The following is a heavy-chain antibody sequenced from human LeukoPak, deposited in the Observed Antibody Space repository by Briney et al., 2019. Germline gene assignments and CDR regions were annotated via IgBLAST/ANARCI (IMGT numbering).Heavy chain of an antibody. Sequence: GGSLRLSCAASGFTFSNYGMSWVRQSPGKGPEWVANIKQDESERYTVDSVKGRFTISRDNAKNSVYLHMNSLRAEDTALYYCARLSAYYYGSFFYYYMDVWGKGTTVTVSS. CDR1: GFTFSNYG. D-gene: IGHD3-10*01. V-gene: IGHV3-7*01. CDR3: ARLSAYYYGSFFYYYMDV. CDR2: IKQDESER. J-gene: IGHJ6*03.